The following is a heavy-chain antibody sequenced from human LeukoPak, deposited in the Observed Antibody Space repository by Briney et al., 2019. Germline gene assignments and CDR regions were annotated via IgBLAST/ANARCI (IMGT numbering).Heavy chain of an antibody. J-gene: IGHJ4*02. CDR1: GDSTSSGDYF. Sequence: SDTLSLTCTVSGDSTSSGDYFWRWIRQPPGGGLEWVGYIYYSGTTYYNPSLKSRVTISVDTSKNQFSLNLTSVTAQDTAVYYCARETMAGHLDYWGQGNLVTVSS. V-gene: IGHV4-30-4*02. D-gene: IGHD6-19*01. CDR3: ARETMAGHLDY. CDR2: IYYSGTT.